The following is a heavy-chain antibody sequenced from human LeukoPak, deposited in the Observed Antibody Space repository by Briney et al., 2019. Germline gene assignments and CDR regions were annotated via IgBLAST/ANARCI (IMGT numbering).Heavy chain of an antibody. CDR2: IFYTGKT. J-gene: IGHJ4*02. V-gene: IGHV4-39*07. Sequence: SETLSLTCTVSGGSVYTSDYYWGWVRQPPGKGPEWIGDIFYTGKTNYNPPLKSRVSISIDTSKNQFSLKLTSVTAADTAVYYCARVFDSWGQGTLVTVSS. CDR1: GGSVYTSDYY. CDR3: ARVFDS.